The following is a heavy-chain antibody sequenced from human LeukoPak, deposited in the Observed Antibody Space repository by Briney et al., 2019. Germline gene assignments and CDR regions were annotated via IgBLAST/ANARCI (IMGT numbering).Heavy chain of an antibody. CDR1: GFTFSTYS. Sequence: GGSLTLSCAASGFTFSTYSMNWVRQAPGKGLEWLSFIGGSGSTIYYADSVRGRFTISRDNAKNSLYLQMNSLRDEDTAVYYCSRDPGLEYWGRGTLITVSS. CDR3: SRDPGLEY. V-gene: IGHV3-48*02. CDR2: IGGSGSTI. J-gene: IGHJ4*02.